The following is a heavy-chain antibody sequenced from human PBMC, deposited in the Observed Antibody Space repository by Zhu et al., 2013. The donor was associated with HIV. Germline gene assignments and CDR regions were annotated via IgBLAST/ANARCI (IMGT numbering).Heavy chain of an antibody. CDR1: GGTFSNYA. CDR2: IMPIFGTP. CDR3: ARVPRYDILTGYNWFDP. D-gene: IGHD3-9*01. V-gene: IGHV1-69*01. Sequence: QVQLEQPGAEVKKPGSSVKVSCKASGGTFSNYAISWVRQAPGPGLEWMGGIMPIFGTPNYAQKFQGRVTITADESTSTAYMELSSLRSEDTAVYYCARVPRYDILTGYNWFDPWGQGTLVTVSS. J-gene: IGHJ5*02.